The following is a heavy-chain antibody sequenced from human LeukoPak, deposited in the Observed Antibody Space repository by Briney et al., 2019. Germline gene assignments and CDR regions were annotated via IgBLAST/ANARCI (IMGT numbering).Heavy chain of an antibody. D-gene: IGHD3-10*01. V-gene: IGHV3-30*18. CDR2: ISYDGRSK. J-gene: IGHJ4*02. Sequence: GGSLRLSCAASGFTFSSYGMHWVRQAPGKGLEWVAVISYDGRSKYYADSMKGRFTISRDNSKNTLYLQMNSLRDEDTAVYYFAKGVGGGEFDYWGRGPLVPVS. CDR3: AKGVGGGEFDY. CDR1: GFTFSSYG.